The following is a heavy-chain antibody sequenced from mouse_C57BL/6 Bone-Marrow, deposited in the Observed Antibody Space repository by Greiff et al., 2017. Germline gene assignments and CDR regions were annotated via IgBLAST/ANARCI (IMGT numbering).Heavy chain of an antibody. Sequence: EVQLQQSGPELVKPGASVKISCKASGYTFTDYYMNWVKQSHGKSLEWIGDINPNNGGTSYNQKFKGKATLTVDKSSSTAYMELRSLTSEDSAVYYCAVLRRNYAMDYWGQGTSGTVSS. CDR1: GYTFTDYY. CDR2: INPNNGGT. V-gene: IGHV1-26*01. D-gene: IGHD2-4*01. CDR3: AVLRRNYAMDY. J-gene: IGHJ4*01.